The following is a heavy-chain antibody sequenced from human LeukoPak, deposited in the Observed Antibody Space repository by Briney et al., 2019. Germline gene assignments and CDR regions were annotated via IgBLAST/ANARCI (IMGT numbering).Heavy chain of an antibody. D-gene: IGHD5-18*01. CDR3: ARQPANTAAFDI. Sequence: SETLSLTCTVSGGSINTYYWSWLRQPPGKGLEWIAYVRDNGESNYNPSLKSRVAISLDTPNNQISPRLNFVTAADTAIYYCARQPANTAAFDIWGLGTMVTVSS. CDR1: GGSINTYY. CDR2: VRDNGES. V-gene: IGHV4-59*08. J-gene: IGHJ3*02.